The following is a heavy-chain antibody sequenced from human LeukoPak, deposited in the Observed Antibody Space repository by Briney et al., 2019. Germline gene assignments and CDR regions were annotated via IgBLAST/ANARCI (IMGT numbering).Heavy chain of an antibody. D-gene: IGHD3-22*01. Sequence: SETLSLTCTVSGGSISSSSYYWGWIRQPPGKGLEWIGCIYYSGSTYYNPSLKSRVTISVDTSKNQFSLKLSSVTAADTAVYYCARQGYYYDSSGYFDYWGQGTLVTVSS. J-gene: IGHJ4*02. CDR2: IYYSGST. CDR1: GGSISSSSYY. CDR3: ARQGYYYDSSGYFDY. V-gene: IGHV4-39*01.